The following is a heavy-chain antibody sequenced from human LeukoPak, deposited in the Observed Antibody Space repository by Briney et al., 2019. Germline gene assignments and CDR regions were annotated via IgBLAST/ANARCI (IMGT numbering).Heavy chain of an antibody. V-gene: IGHV3-21*01. Sequence: GGSLRLSCAASGFTFSSYSMNWVRQAPGKGLEWVSSISSSSSYIYYADSVKGRFTISRDNAKNSLYLQMSSLRAEDTAVYYCGRVDLRTFHHNYYMDVWGKGTTVTVSS. CDR2: ISSSSSYI. D-gene: IGHD1-14*01. CDR1: GFTFSSYS. CDR3: GRVDLRTFHHNYYMDV. J-gene: IGHJ6*03.